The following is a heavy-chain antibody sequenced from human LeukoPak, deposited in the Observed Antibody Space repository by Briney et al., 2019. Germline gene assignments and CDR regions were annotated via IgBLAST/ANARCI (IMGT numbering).Heavy chain of an antibody. D-gene: IGHD6-13*01. J-gene: IGHJ4*02. CDR1: GLMFSSYW. CDR2: ISPDGRDK. CDR3: ARDSIAAVDY. Sequence: GGSLRLSCAASGLMFSSYWMSWVRQAPGKGLEWVAHISPDGRDKYYVDSVKGRFTISRDNAKNSLSLQMNSLRAEDTAVYYCARDSIAAVDYWGQGTLVTVSS. V-gene: IGHV3-7*01.